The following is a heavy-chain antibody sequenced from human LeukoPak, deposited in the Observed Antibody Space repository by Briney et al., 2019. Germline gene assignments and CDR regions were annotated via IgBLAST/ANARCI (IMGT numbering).Heavy chain of an antibody. CDR2: NYTSGST. Sequence: SETLSLTCTVSGGSISSGSYYWSWIRQPAGKGLAWIGRNYTSGSTNYNPSLKSRVTISVDTSKNQFSLKLSSVTAADTAVYYCARAAEWLPPADAFDIWGQGTMVTVSS. CDR3: ARAAEWLPPADAFDI. V-gene: IGHV4-61*02. CDR1: GGSISSGSYY. J-gene: IGHJ3*02. D-gene: IGHD5-18*01.